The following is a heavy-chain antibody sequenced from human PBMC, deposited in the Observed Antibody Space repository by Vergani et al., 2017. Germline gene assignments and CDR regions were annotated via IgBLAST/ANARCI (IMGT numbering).Heavy chain of an antibody. D-gene: IGHD3-3*01. J-gene: IGHJ6*03. Sequence: QVQLVQSGAEVKKPGASVKVSCKASGYPFTSYYMHWVRQAPGQGLEWMGIINPSGGSTSYAQKFQGRVTMTRDTSTSTVYMELSSLRSEDTAVYYCARDRPYYDFWSGYPYYYYMDVWGKGTTVTVSS. CDR2: INPSGGST. CDR3: ARDRPYYDFWSGYPYYYYMDV. V-gene: IGHV1-46*01. CDR1: GYPFTSYY.